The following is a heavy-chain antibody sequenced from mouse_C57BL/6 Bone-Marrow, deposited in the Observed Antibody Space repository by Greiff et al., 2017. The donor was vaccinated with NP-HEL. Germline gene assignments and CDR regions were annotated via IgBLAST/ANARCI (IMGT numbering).Heavy chain of an antibody. CDR3: ARRRITTECAY. D-gene: IGHD2-4*01. V-gene: IGHV2-2*01. Sequence: QVQLQQSGPGLVQPSQCLSITCTVSGFSFTSYGVHWVRQSPGKGLEWLGVIWSGGGTDYNAAFISSLSISNDNSKSQAFFKMNSLQADDTAIDYGARRRITTECAYWGQGTLVTVSA. CDR2: IWSGGGT. J-gene: IGHJ3*01. CDR1: GFSFTSYG.